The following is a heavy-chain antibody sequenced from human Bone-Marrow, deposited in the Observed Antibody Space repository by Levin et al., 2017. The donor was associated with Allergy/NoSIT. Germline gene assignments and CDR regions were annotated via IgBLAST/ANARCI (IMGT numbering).Heavy chain of an antibody. CDR1: GFTFSSYN. CDR3: ATTNTRHIAAASDF. V-gene: IGHV3-48*04. D-gene: IGHD6-13*01. CDR2: ISTSSSAT. Sequence: GESLKISCAASGFTFSSYNMNWVRQAPGKGLEWVSYISTSSSATYYADSVKGRFTISRDNAKNSLYLQMGSLRAEDTAVYYCATTNTRHIAAASDFWGQGTLVTVSS. J-gene: IGHJ4*02.